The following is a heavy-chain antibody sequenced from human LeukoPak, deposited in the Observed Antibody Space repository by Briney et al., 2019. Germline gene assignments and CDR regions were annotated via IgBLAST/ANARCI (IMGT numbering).Heavy chain of an antibody. Sequence: GGSLRLSCAASGFTFSSYAMSWVRQAPGKGLEWVSAITGSGGSTYYADSVKGRFTISRDNSKNTLYLQMNSLRAEDTAVYYCAKDCGLYYSGSPEGFDPWGQGTLVTVSS. CDR2: ITGSGGST. CDR3: AKDCGLYYSGSPEGFDP. CDR1: GFTFSSYA. J-gene: IGHJ5*02. D-gene: IGHD1-26*01. V-gene: IGHV3-23*01.